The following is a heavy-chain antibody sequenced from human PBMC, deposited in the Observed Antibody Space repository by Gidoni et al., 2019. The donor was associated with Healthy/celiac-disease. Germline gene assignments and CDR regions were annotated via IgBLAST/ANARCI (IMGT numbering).Heavy chain of an antibody. CDR3: TTDDRPIVVVPAASG. CDR1: GFTFSNAW. D-gene: IGHD2-2*01. Sequence: EVQLVESGGGLVKPGGSLRLYCAASGFTFSNAWMSWVRQAPGKGLEWVGRIKSKTDGGTTDYAAPVKGRFTISRDDSKNTLYLQMNSLKTEDTAVYYCTTDDRPIVVVPAASGWGQGTLVTVSS. CDR2: IKSKTDGGTT. V-gene: IGHV3-15*01. J-gene: IGHJ4*02.